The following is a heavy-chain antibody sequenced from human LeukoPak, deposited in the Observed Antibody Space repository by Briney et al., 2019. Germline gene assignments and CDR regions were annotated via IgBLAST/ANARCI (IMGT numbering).Heavy chain of an antibody. V-gene: IGHV4-31*02. CDR1: GGSISNSGGFY. D-gene: IGHD2-15*01. CDR2: ISYRGST. Sequence: SETLSLTCTVSGGSISNSGGFYRSWIRQHPGNGLEWIGFISYRGSTYYDPSLKSRVSMSVDTSRSQFSLRLSSVTDDDTAVYYCARISQSSGGFYYWGQGTLVTVSS. J-gene: IGHJ4*02. CDR3: ARISQSSGGFYY.